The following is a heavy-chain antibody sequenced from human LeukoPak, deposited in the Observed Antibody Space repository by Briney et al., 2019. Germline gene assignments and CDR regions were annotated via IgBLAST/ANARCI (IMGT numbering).Heavy chain of an antibody. D-gene: IGHD3-22*01. Sequence: SETLSLTCTVSGDSISSYYWSWIRQPPGKGLEWIGYIYHSGSTNYNPSLKSRVTISVDTSKNQFSLKLTSVTAADTAVYYCARVAYDSSGYHSFDYWGQGTLVTVSS. J-gene: IGHJ4*02. CDR1: GDSISSYY. CDR3: ARVAYDSSGYHSFDY. V-gene: IGHV4-59*01. CDR2: IYHSGST.